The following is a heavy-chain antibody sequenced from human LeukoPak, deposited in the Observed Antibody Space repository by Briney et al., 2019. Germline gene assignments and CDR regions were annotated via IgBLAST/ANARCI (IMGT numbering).Heavy chain of an antibody. CDR3: ATHYGP. CDR2: IYDSGST. Sequence: SETLSLTCTVSGGSIRSSYYYWGWIRQPPGKGLEWIGSIYDSGSTYYNPSLKSRVTISVDTSKNQFSLKLNSVTAADTAVYYCATHYGPWGQGTLVTVSS. V-gene: IGHV4-39*01. J-gene: IGHJ5*02. D-gene: IGHD3-10*01. CDR1: GGSIRSSYYY.